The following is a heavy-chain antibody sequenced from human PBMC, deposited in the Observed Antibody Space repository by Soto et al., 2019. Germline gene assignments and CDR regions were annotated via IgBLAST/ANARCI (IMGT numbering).Heavy chain of an antibody. CDR3: ATDNTGYYYYCARGGYDFNRSGYFLYYYAMDV. D-gene: IGHD3-22*01. CDR2: IIPIFGTA. V-gene: IGHV1-69*13. J-gene: IGHJ6*02. Sequence: GASVKVSCKASGDTFSSYAISWVRQAPGQGLEWMGGIIPIFGTANYAQKFQGRVTITADESTSTAYMELSSLRSEDTAVYYCATDNTGYYYYCARGGYDFNRSGYFLYYYAMDVWGQGTSVTVSS. CDR1: GDTFSSYA.